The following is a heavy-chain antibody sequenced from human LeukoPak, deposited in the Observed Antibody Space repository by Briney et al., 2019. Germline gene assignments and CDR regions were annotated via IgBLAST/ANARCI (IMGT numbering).Heavy chain of an antibody. D-gene: IGHD3-3*01. V-gene: IGHV3-7*01. CDR1: GFTFSSYW. Sequence: PGGSLRLSCAASGFTFSSYWMSWVRQAPGKGLEWVANIKQDGSEKYYVDSVKGRFTISRDNAKNSLYLQMNSLRDEDTAVYYCARDWTYYDFWSGYSMDVWGKGTTVTVSS. J-gene: IGHJ6*03. CDR2: IKQDGSEK. CDR3: ARDWTYYDFWSGYSMDV.